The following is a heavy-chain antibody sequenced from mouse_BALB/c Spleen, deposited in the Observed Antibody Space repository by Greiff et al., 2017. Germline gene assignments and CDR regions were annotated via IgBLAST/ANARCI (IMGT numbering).Heavy chain of an antibody. Sequence: EVKLVESGGGLVKPGGSLKLSCAASGFTFSSYAMSWVRQTPEKRLEWVASISSGGSTYYPDSVKGRFTISRDNARNILYLQMSSLRSEDTAMYYCARGQIYYDYEDYYAMDYWGQGTSVTVSS. CDR2: ISSGGST. CDR1: GFTFSSYA. J-gene: IGHJ4*01. V-gene: IGHV5-6-5*01. D-gene: IGHD2-4*01. CDR3: ARGQIYYDYEDYYAMDY.